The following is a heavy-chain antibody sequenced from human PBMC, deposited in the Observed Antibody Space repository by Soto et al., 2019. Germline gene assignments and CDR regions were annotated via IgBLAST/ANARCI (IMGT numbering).Heavy chain of an antibody. J-gene: IGHJ6*02. V-gene: IGHV4-59*08. CDR1: GGSISSYY. D-gene: IGHD2-2*01. CDR3: ARHVPYCSDTSHCAYGMDV. Sequence: SETLSLTCTVSGGSISSYYWSWIRKPTGKGLEWIGYIYYSGSTNYNPSLKSRVTISVDTSKNQFSLKLSSVTAADTAVYYCARHVPYCSDTSHCAYGMDVWGQGPTVTVSS. CDR2: IYYSGST.